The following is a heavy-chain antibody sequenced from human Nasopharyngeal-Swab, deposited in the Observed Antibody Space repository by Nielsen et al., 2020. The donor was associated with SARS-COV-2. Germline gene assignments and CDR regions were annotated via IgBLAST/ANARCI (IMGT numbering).Heavy chain of an antibody. V-gene: IGHV1-46*01. CDR3: ARDGIAAAGPQLYYYYYGMDV. CDR2: INPSGGST. J-gene: IGHJ6*02. CDR1: GDTFTSYY. Sequence: ASVMVSCKASGDTFTSYYMHWGRQAPAQGLEGMGLINPSGGSTSYAQKFQGRVTMTRDTSTSTVYMELSSLRSEDTAVYYCARDGIAAAGPQLYYYYYGMDVWGQGTTVTVSS. D-gene: IGHD6-13*01.